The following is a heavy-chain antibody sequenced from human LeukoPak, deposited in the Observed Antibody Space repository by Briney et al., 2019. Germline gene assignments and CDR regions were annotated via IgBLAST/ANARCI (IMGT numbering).Heavy chain of an antibody. CDR3: ARAPFSLLRFWGRNYYYGMDV. J-gene: IGHJ6*02. V-gene: IGHV1-8*01. CDR2: MNPNSGNT. CDR1: GYTFTSYD. D-gene: IGHD3-3*01. Sequence: ASVKVSCKASGYTFTSYDINWVRQATGQGLEWMGWMNPNSGNTGYAQKFQGRVTMTRNTSISTAYMELSSLRSEDTAVYYCARAPFSLLRFWGRNYYYGMDVWGQGTTVTVSS.